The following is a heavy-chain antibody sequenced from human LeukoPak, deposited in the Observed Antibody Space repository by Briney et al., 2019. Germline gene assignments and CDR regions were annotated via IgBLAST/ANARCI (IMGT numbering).Heavy chain of an antibody. J-gene: IGHJ3*02. CDR2: IYSGGST. Sequence: GGSLRLSCAASGFTVSSNYMSWVRQAPGKGLEWVSVIYSGGSTYYADSVKGRFTISRDNSKNTLYLQMNSLRAEDTAVYYCARDPNGDYIGAFDMWGPGTMVTVSS. CDR1: GFTVSSNY. V-gene: IGHV3-66*01. CDR3: ARDPNGDYIGAFDM. D-gene: IGHD4-17*01.